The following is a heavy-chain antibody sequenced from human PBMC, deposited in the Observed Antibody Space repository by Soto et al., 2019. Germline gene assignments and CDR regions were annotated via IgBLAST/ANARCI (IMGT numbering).Heavy chain of an antibody. Sequence: QVQLQESGPRLVKPSETLSLSCTISGDSFSNHHWTWIRQSPGKGLEWIGYIFHSGITDYNPSVKSRVTISIDKSRNLFSLNLTSVTAADTAVYYCARDRYFYDSRGYYRTLDSWGQGTLVTVS. CDR1: GDSFSNHH. V-gene: IGHV4-59*11. CDR2: IFHSGIT. D-gene: IGHD3-22*01. J-gene: IGHJ5*01. CDR3: ARDRYFYDSRGYYRTLDS.